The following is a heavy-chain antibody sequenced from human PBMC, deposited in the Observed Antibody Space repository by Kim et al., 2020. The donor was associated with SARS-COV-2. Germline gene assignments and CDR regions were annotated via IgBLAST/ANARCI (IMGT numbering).Heavy chain of an antibody. D-gene: IGHD2-15*01. CDR3: ARRLTAVTPYYGMDV. Sequence: ASVKVSCKASGYTFTGYGISWVRQAPGQGLEWMGWINPYNGDTYYAQKIQGRVTMTTDTSTGTAYMELRRLRFDDTAIYYCARRLTAVTPYYGMDVWGQG. CDR2: INPYNGDT. CDR1: GYTFTGYG. V-gene: IGHV1-18*01. J-gene: IGHJ6*02.